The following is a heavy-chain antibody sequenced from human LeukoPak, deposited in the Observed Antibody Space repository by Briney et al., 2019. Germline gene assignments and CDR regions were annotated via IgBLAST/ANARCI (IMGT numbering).Heavy chain of an antibody. Sequence: ASVKVSCKASGYTFTSYYMHWVRQAPGQGLEWMGIINPSGGSTSYAQKFQGRVTMTRDTSTSTVYMELSCLRSEDTAVYYCARDPRYCSSTSCYEFLVRPIFDPWGQGTLVTVSS. D-gene: IGHD2-2*01. CDR3: ARDPRYCSSTSCYEFLVRPIFDP. V-gene: IGHV1-46*01. J-gene: IGHJ5*02. CDR1: GYTFTSYY. CDR2: INPSGGST.